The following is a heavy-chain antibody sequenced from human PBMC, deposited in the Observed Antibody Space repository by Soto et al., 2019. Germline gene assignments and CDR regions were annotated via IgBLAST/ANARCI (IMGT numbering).Heavy chain of an antibody. J-gene: IGHJ4*02. Sequence: GGSLRLSCSASGFTFTSYAMSWVRQAPGKGLEWVSGISGSGGDTKSADSVKGRFTIARDNFKNMLSLQMNSLRVEDTAVYYCAKHDFWTLYNSGLDSWGLGTLVTVSS. CDR3: AKHDFWTLYNSGLDS. CDR2: ISGSGGDT. V-gene: IGHV3-23*01. D-gene: IGHD3-3*01. CDR1: GFTFTSYA.